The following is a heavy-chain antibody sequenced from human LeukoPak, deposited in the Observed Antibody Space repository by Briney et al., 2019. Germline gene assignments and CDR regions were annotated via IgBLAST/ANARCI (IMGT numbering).Heavy chain of an antibody. CDR2: INPSGGNT. V-gene: IGHV1-46*01. J-gene: IGHJ5*02. CDR1: GYTFTSYY. D-gene: IGHD1-7*01. CDR3: ARGPGPKSITGTMDWFDP. Sequence: GASVKVSCKASGYTFTSYYMHWVRQAPGQGLEWMGIINPSGGNTAFAQKFQGRVAITRNTSISTAYMELSSLRSEDTAVYYCARGPGPKSITGTMDWFDPWGQGTLVTVSS.